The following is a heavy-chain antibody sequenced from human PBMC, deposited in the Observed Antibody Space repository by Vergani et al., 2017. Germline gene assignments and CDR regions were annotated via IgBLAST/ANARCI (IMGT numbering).Heavy chain of an antibody. CDR3: ARRTGSSSPGLDFDY. Sequence: QVQLVQSGAEVKKPGSSVKVSCKASGGTFSSYAISWVRQAPGQGLEWMGGIIPIFGTANYAQKFQGRVTITEDESTSTAYMELSSRRSEDTTVYYCARRTGSSSPGLDFDYWGQGTLVTVSS. D-gene: IGHD6-6*01. CDR2: IIPIFGTA. V-gene: IGHV1-69*01. J-gene: IGHJ4*02. CDR1: GGTFSSYA.